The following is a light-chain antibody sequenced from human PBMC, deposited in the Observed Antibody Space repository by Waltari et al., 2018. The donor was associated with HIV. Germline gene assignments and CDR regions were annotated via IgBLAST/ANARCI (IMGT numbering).Light chain of an antibody. J-gene: IGLJ3*02. CDR2: EVT. Sequence: QSALTQPASVSGSPGQSITISCSGTSTDIGGYNYVSWYQHQPGKAPKLIIYEVTNRPSGVSNRFSASKSGNTASLTISGLQAEDEADYYCTSYTTSSTRVFGGGTKLTVL. CDR3: TSYTTSSTRV. V-gene: IGLV2-14*01. CDR1: STDIGGYNY.